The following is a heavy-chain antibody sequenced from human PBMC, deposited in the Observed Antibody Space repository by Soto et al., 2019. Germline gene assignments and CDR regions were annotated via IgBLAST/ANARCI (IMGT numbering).Heavy chain of an antibody. CDR1: GGSFSGYY. Sequence: PSETLSLTCAVYGGSFSGYYWSWIRQPPGKGLEWIGEINHSGSTNYNPSLKSRVTISVDTSKNQFSLKLSSVTAADTAVYYCARGLAAAGPRRVYYYYYMDVWGKGTTVTVSS. J-gene: IGHJ6*03. CDR3: ARGLAAAGPRRVYYYYYMDV. V-gene: IGHV4-34*01. CDR2: INHSGST. D-gene: IGHD6-13*01.